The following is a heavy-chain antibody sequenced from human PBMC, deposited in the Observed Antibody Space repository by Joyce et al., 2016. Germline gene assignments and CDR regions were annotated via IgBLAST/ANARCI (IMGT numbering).Heavy chain of an antibody. CDR2: IRSKPYGGTT. J-gene: IGHJ5*02. Sequence: EVQLVESGGGLVQPGRSLRLSCTASGFTFGDYAMSWFRPAPVKGLEWVGFIRSKPYGGTTEYAASVPGRFNISRDDSKGIAYLQMNSLKTEDTAVYYCTRDRYYDFWSGYYNNNWFDPWGQGTLVTVSS. CDR1: GFTFGDYA. CDR3: TRDRYYDFWSGYYNNNWFDP. D-gene: IGHD3-3*01. V-gene: IGHV3-49*03.